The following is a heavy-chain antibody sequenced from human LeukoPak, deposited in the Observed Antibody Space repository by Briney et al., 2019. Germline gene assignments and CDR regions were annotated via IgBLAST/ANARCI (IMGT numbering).Heavy chain of an antibody. Sequence: GGSLTLSCAASGFTFSSYAMSWVRQAPGKGLEWVSAISGSGGSTYYADSVTGRFTISRDNSKNTLYLQMNSLRAEDTAVYYCAKDVEMATAYYFDYWGKGTLVSSSS. CDR3: AKDVEMATAYYFDY. V-gene: IGHV3-23*01. CDR1: GFTFSSYA. CDR2: ISGSGGST. J-gene: IGHJ4*02. D-gene: IGHD5-24*01.